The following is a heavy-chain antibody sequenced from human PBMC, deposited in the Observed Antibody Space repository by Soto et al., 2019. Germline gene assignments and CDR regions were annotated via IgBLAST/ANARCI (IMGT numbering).Heavy chain of an antibody. CDR3: AEVGGYCSGGSCYANFDY. CDR1: GFTFSSYA. J-gene: IGHJ4*02. Sequence: EVQLLESGGGLVQPGGSLRLSCAASGFTFSSYAMSWVRQAPGKGLEWVSAISGSGGSTHYADSVKGRFTISRDKSKNMLYLQMNSLRAEDTAVYYCAEVGGYCSGGSCYANFDYWGQGTLVTVSS. V-gene: IGHV3-23*01. CDR2: ISGSGGST. D-gene: IGHD2-15*01.